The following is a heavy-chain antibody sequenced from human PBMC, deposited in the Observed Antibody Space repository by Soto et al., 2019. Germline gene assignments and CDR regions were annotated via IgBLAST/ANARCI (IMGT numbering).Heavy chain of an antibody. CDR1: GFTFSDHY. CDR2: TRNKANSYTT. D-gene: IGHD5-12*01. J-gene: IGHJ4*02. CDR3: ARGGYSGYDRRFDY. V-gene: IGHV3-72*01. Sequence: GGSLILSCAASGFTFSDHYMDWVRQAPGKGLEWVGRTRNKANSYTTEYAASVKGRFTISRDDSKNSLYLQMNSLKTEDTAVYYCARGGYSGYDRRFDYWGQGTLVTVPS.